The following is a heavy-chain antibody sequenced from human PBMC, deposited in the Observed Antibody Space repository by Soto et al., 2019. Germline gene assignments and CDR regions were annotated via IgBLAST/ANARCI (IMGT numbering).Heavy chain of an antibody. CDR2: IIPIFGTA. V-gene: IGHV1-69*01. CDR1: GGTFSSHA. Sequence: QVQLVQSGAEVKKPGSSVKVCCKASGGTFSSHAISWVRQAPGQGLEWMGGIIPIFGTAKYAQNFQGRVTITADESTSTANMELSSLRSEDTAVYYCARGLRLGELSFSYWGQGTLVTVSS. J-gene: IGHJ4*01. CDR3: ARGLRLGELSFSY. D-gene: IGHD3-16*02.